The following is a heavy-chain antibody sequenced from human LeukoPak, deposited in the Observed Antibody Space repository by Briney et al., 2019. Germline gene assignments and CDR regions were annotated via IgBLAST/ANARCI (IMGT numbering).Heavy chain of an antibody. CDR1: GGSISSGGDY. D-gene: IGHD5/OR15-5a*01. V-gene: IGHV4-31*03. Sequence: SETLSLTRTVSGGSISSGGDYWRWIRQHTGQGLVWVGYNYCSRSNYYYPSHKSRVTISVDTSKNQFSLKLSCVTAADAAVYDCAREGGNFYDHDFDYWGQGTLVTVSS. J-gene: IGHJ4*02. CDR3: AREGGNFYDHDFDY. CDR2: NYCSRSN.